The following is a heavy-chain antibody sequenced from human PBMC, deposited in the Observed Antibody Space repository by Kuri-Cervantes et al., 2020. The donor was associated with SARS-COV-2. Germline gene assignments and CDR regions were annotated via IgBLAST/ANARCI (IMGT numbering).Heavy chain of an antibody. CDR3: AGVHDSSGYKSLDI. D-gene: IGHD3-22*01. J-gene: IGHJ3*02. V-gene: IGHV4-38-2*01. Sequence: LTCAVSGYSISSSYYWGWIRQPPGKGLEWIGSIYYSGSTYYNPSLKSRVTISVDTSKNQFSLKLSSVTAADTAVYYCAGVHDSSGYKSLDIWGQGTMVTVSS. CDR2: IYYSGST. CDR1: GYSISSSYY.